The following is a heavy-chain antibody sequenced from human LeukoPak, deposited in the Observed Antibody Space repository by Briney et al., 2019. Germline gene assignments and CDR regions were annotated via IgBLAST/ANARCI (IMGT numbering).Heavy chain of an antibody. V-gene: IGHV1-69*13. CDR1: GGTFSSYA. J-gene: IGHJ4*02. CDR3: ARLPPDYSRPRDY. Sequence: SVKVSRKASGGTFSSYAISGVRQAPGQGLEWMGGIIPIFGTANYAQKFQGRVTITADESTSTAYMELSSLRSEDTAVYYCARLPPDYSRPRDYWGQGTLVTVSS. D-gene: IGHD4-11*01. CDR2: IIPIFGTA.